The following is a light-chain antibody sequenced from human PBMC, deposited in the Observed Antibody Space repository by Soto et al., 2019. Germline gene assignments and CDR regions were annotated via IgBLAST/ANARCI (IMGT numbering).Light chain of an antibody. Sequence: DIQMTQSPSSLSASVGDRVTITCPASQDISNYLNWYQQKPRKAPTLLIYDASNLETGVPSRFSGSGSGTDFTFTISSLQPEDIATYYCQQYDNLPVTFGQGTRLEIK. CDR3: QQYDNLPVT. J-gene: IGKJ5*01. V-gene: IGKV1-33*01. CDR1: QDISNY. CDR2: DAS.